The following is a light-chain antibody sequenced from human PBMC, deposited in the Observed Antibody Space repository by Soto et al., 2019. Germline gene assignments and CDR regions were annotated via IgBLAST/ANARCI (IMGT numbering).Light chain of an antibody. Sequence: QSVLTQPASVSGSPGQSITISCTGTSSDVGGYNYVSWYQQHPGKAPKLMIYEVSNRPSGVSNRFSGSKSGNTASLTISGLQAEDEADYYCGSYTSSSTPYVFGTATKVTVL. V-gene: IGLV2-14*01. J-gene: IGLJ1*01. CDR3: GSYTSSSTPYV. CDR2: EVS. CDR1: SSDVGGYNY.